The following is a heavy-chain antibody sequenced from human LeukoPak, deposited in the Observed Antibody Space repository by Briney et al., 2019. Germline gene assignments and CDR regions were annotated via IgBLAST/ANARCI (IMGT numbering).Heavy chain of an antibody. J-gene: IGHJ6*02. D-gene: IGHD2-2*02. CDR2: INHSGST. CDR3: ARGRYCSSTSCYRGGYYYYGMDV. Sequence: SETLSLTCAVYGGSFSGYYWSWIRKPPGKGLEWIGEINHSGSTNYNPSLKSRVTISVDTSKNQFSLTLSPVTAAATAVYYCARGRYCSSTSCYRGGYYYYGMDVWGQGTTVTVSS. V-gene: IGHV4-34*01. CDR1: GGSFSGYY.